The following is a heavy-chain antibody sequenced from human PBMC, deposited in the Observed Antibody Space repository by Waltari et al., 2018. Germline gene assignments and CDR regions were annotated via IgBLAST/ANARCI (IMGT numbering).Heavy chain of an antibody. V-gene: IGHV3-15*01. CDR2: IKSKTDGGTT. CDR1: GFTFSNAW. D-gene: IGHD3-10*01. Sequence: EVQLVESGGGLVKPGGSLRLSCAASGFTFSNAWMSWVRQAPGKGLEWVDRIKSKTDGGTTDYAAPVKGRFTISRDDSKNTLYLQMNSLKTEDTAVYYCTTVLWFGELFDYWGQGTLVTVSS. CDR3: TTVLWFGELFDY. J-gene: IGHJ4*02.